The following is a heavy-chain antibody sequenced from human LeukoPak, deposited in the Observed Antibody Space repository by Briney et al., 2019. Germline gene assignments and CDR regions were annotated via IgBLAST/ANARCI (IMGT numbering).Heavy chain of an antibody. V-gene: IGHV1-18*01. CDR2: ISAYNGHT. J-gene: IGHJ5*02. CDR1: GYTFTNYG. CDR3: ARDQGFGIAAADNWFDP. Sequence: ASVKVSCKASGYTFTNYGYNWVRQAPGPGLEWMGWISAYNGHTIYAQNLQDRVTLTTDTSTSTSYMELRSLTSDDTAIYYCARDQGFGIAAADNWFDPWGQGTLVTVSS. D-gene: IGHD6-13*01.